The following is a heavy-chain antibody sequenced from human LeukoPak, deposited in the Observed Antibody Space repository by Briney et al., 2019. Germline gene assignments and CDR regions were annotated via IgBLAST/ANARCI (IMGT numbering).Heavy chain of an antibody. CDR1: GFTFSSYW. J-gene: IGHJ4*02. D-gene: IGHD3-16*02. CDR3: AKDSLALWGSYRPPFDY. Sequence: PGGSLRLSCAASGFTFSSYWMSWVRQAPGKGLEWVANIKQDGSEKYYVDSVKGRFTISRDNSKNTLYLQMNSLRAEDTAVYYCAKDSLALWGSYRPPFDYWGQGTLVTVSS. V-gene: IGHV3-7*03. CDR2: IKQDGSEK.